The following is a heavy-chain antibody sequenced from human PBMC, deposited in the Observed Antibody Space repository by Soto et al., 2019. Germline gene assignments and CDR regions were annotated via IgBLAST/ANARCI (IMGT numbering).Heavy chain of an antibody. CDR1: GGSFSGYY. Sequence: QVQLQQWGAGLLKPSETLSLTCAVYGGSFSGYYWSWIRQPPGKGLEWIGEINHSGSTNYNPSLKSRVTISVDTSKNQFSLKLSSVTAADTAVYYGARGLSLVTTYWFDPWGQGTLVTVSS. V-gene: IGHV4-34*01. CDR3: ARGLSLVTTYWFDP. D-gene: IGHD4-4*01. CDR2: INHSGST. J-gene: IGHJ5*02.